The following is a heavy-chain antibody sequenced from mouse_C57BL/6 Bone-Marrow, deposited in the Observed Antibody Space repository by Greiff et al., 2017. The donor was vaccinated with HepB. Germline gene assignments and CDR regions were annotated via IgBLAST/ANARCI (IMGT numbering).Heavy chain of an antibody. J-gene: IGHJ3*01. CDR3: ARSYPRGFAY. Sequence: VHLVESGAELARPGASVKLSCKASGYTFTSYGISWVKQRTGQGLEWIGEIYPRSGNTYYNEKFKGKATLTADKSSSTAYMELRSLTSEDSAVYFCARSYPRGFAYWGQGTLVTVSA. CDR1: GYTFTSYG. V-gene: IGHV1-81*01. CDR2: IYPRSGNT.